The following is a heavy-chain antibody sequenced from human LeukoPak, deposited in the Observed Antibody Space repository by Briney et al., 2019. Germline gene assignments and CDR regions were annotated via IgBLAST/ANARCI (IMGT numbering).Heavy chain of an antibody. V-gene: IGHV5-51*01. J-gene: IGHJ3*02. D-gene: IGHD6-13*01. CDR2: IYPGDSDT. CDR1: GYSFTSYW. Sequence: GESLKISCKGSGYSFTSYWIGWVRQMPGKGLEWMGIIYPGDSDTRYSPSFQGQVTISADKSINTAYLQWSSLKASDTAMYYCGRIPAAGSLKGSFDIWGQGTMVTVSS. CDR3: GRIPAAGSLKGSFDI.